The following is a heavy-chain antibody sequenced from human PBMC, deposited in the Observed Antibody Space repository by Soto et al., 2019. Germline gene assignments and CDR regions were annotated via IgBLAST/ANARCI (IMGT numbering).Heavy chain of an antibody. CDR2: IYPGDSDT. Sequence: GESLKISCKGSGYNFATYWIAWVRQLPGKGPEWMGIIYPGDSDTSYSPSFQGQVTISVDKSISTAYLQWNSLKASDTAVYYCARRGYIFGLVVGGQGPKVPVPS. D-gene: IGHD3-3*02. CDR3: ARRGYIFGLVV. J-gene: IGHJ6*02. CDR1: GYNFATYW. V-gene: IGHV5-51*01.